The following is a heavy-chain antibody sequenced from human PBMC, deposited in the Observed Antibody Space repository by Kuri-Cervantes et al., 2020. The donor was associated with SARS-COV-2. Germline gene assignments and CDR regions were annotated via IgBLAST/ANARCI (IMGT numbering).Heavy chain of an antibody. CDR1: GYTLTELS. Sequence: ASVKVSCKVSGYTLTELSMHWVRQAPGKGLEWMGGFDPEDGGTIYAQKFKGRVTMTEDTSTDTAYMELSSLRSEDTAVYYCATREGGLGYDGMDVWGQGTTVTVSS. CDR2: FDPEDGGT. V-gene: IGHV1-24*01. D-gene: IGHD3-16*01. J-gene: IGHJ6*02. CDR3: ATREGGLGYDGMDV.